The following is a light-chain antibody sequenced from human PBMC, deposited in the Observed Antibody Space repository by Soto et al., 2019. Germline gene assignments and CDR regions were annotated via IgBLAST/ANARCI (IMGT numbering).Light chain of an antibody. J-gene: IGKJ2*01. V-gene: IGKV3-20*01. CDR3: QQYGTSWYT. Sequence: EIVLTQSPGTVSSSPGERVTLSCRASQSVSSNNLAWYQQKSGQAPRLLIYGASTRATGISDRFSGSGSGTDFTLTISRLEPEDFAVYYCQQYGTSWYTFGQGTKLEIK. CDR1: QSVSSNN. CDR2: GAS.